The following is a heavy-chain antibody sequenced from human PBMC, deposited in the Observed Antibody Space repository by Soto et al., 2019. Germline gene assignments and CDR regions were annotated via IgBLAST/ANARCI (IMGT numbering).Heavy chain of an antibody. J-gene: IGHJ6*02. CDR1: GFTFSSYW. Sequence: EVQLVESGGGLVQPGGSLRLSCAASGFTFSSYWMSWVRQAPGKGLEWVANIKQDGSEKYYVDSVKGRFTISRDNAKNSLYLQMNSLRAEDTAVYYCAIDVGYCISTSCYPDYYYGMDVWGQGTTVTVSS. V-gene: IGHV3-7*01. D-gene: IGHD2-2*03. CDR3: AIDVGYCISTSCYPDYYYGMDV. CDR2: IKQDGSEK.